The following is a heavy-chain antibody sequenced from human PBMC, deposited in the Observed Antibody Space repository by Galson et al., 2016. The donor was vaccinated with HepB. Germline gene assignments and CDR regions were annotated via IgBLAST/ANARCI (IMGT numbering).Heavy chain of an antibody. D-gene: IGHD1-26*01. CDR2: ISSSGGTI. CDR3: AKDPRLSTIATSDYFDY. CDR1: GFTFSDYY. V-gene: IGHV3-11*01. Sequence: SLRLSCAASGFTFSDYYMRWIRQAPGMGLEWVSDISSSGGTIDYADSVKGRFTISRDNAKNSLYLQMNSLRADDTAVYYCAKDPRLSTIATSDYFDYWGQGTLVTVSS. J-gene: IGHJ4*02.